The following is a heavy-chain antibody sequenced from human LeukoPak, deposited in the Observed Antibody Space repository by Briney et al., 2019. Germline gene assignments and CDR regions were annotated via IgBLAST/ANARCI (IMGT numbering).Heavy chain of an antibody. D-gene: IGHD6-13*01. CDR1: GFTFSSYA. CDR2: ISYDGSNK. CDR3: AREYSSSWGDAFDI. Sequence: PGRSLRLSCAASGFTFSSYAMHWVRQAPGKGLEWVAVISYDGSNKYYADSVKGRFTISRDNSKNTLYLQMNSLRAEDTAVYYCAREYSSSWGDAFDIWGQGTMVTVSS. J-gene: IGHJ3*02. V-gene: IGHV3-30-3*01.